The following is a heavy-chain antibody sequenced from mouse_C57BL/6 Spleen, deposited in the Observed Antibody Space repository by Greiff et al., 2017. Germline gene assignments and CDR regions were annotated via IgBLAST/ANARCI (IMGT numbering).Heavy chain of an antibody. J-gene: IGHJ2*01. CDR2: ISSCGSYT. D-gene: IGHD4-1*01. CDR1: GFTFSSYG. CDR3: ARLLNWDEKYFDY. V-gene: IGHV5-6*01. Sequence: EVKLQESGGDLVKPGGSLKLSCAASGFTFSSYGMSWVRQTPDKRLEWVATISSCGSYTYYPDSVKGRFTISRDNAKNTLYLQMSSLKSEDTSMYYCARLLNWDEKYFDYWGQGTTLTVSS.